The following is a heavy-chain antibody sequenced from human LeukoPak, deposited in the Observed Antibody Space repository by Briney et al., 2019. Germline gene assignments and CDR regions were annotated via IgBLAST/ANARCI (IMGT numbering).Heavy chain of an antibody. D-gene: IGHD3-10*01. CDR3: ARLGREYGSGINDAVDI. CDR2: IYPGDADT. V-gene: IGHV5-51*01. CDR1: GSRFTSFW. J-gene: IGHJ3*02. Sequence: PGGPLQISCKGSGSRFTSFWIGWGRRRPGKGLGWMGIIYPGDADTRYSPSFQGQVTISADKPISPAYLQWSSLRASDTAMYYCARLGREYGSGINDAVDIWGQGTMVTVSS.